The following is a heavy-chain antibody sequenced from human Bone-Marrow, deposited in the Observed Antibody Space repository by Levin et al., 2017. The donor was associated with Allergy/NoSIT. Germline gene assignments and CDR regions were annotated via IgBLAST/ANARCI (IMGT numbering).Heavy chain of an antibody. CDR2: IDPEDGGA. CDR3: AGSYKAFDV. J-gene: IGHJ3*01. Sequence: ASVKVSCKASEYTFTGYYIHWVRQAPGQGLEWMGWIDPEDGGATYAQQFQGRVTMTRDTSISTAYMEMRRLTSDDTALYYCAGSYKAFDVWGQGTMVMVSS. V-gene: IGHV1-2*02. D-gene: IGHD3-10*01. CDR1: EYTFTGYY.